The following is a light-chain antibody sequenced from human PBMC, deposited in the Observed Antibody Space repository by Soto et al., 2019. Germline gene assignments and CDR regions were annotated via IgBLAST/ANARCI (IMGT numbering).Light chain of an antibody. Sequence: QSALTQAASVSGSPGQSITISCTRTSSDVGGYNYVSWYQHHPGKAPKLMIFDVSNRPSGVSNRFSGSKSGNTASLTISGLQPEDEADYYCSSYTTSNTRQIVFGTGTKVTVL. CDR2: DVS. V-gene: IGLV2-14*03. CDR3: SSYTTSNTRQIV. J-gene: IGLJ1*01. CDR1: SSDVGGYNY.